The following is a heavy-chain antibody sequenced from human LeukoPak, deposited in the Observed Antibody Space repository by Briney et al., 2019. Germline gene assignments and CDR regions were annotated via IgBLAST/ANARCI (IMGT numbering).Heavy chain of an antibody. J-gene: IGHJ6*03. V-gene: IGHV4-59*11. D-gene: IGHD3-10*01. Sequence: SETLSHTCTVSGGSISSHYWSWIRQPPGKGLEWIGYIYYSGSTNYNPSLKSRVTISVDTSKNRFSLKLSSVTAADTAVYYCARQKESGYDYMDVWGKGTTVTVSS. CDR3: ARQKESGYDYMDV. CDR2: IYYSGST. CDR1: GGSISSHY.